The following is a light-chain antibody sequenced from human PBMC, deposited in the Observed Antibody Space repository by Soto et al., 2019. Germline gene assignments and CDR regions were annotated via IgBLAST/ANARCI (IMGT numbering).Light chain of an antibody. CDR3: SSYTSDTTHVV. V-gene: IGLV2-14*03. CDR1: SSDVGLYNY. CDR2: DVN. Sequence: QSVLTQPASVSGSPGQSITISCTGSSSDVGLYNYVSWYQQHPGKAPKLMIYDVNDRPSGVSDRFSGSKSGNTASLTISGLQADDEADYFCSSYTSDTTHVVFGGGTK. J-gene: IGLJ2*01.